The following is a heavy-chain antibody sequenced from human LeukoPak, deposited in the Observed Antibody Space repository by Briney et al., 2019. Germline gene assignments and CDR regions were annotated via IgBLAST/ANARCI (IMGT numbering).Heavy chain of an antibody. Sequence: SETLSLTCAVSGGSISSSNWWSWVRQPPGKGLEWIGEIYHSGSTNYNPSLKSRVTISVDKSKNQFSLKLSSVTAADTAVYYCARDLHYGSGSYSFDYWGQGILVTVSS. CDR2: IYHSGST. J-gene: IGHJ4*02. V-gene: IGHV4-4*02. CDR3: ARDLHYGSGSYSFDY. CDR1: GGSISSSNW. D-gene: IGHD3-10*01.